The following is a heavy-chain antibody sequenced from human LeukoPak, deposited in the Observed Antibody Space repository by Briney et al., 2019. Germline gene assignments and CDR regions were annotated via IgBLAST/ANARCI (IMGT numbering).Heavy chain of an antibody. CDR2: INHSGST. D-gene: IGHD2-2*02. Sequence: PSETLSLTCAVYGGSFSGYLWSWIRQTPGKRLEWIGEINHSGSTNYNPSLKSRVSISGDTSKNQFFLKLSSVTAADTAVYYCVRSWYTSEAREDYWGQGTLVTVSS. J-gene: IGHJ4*02. V-gene: IGHV4-34*01. CDR1: GGSFSGYL. CDR3: VRSWYTSEAREDY.